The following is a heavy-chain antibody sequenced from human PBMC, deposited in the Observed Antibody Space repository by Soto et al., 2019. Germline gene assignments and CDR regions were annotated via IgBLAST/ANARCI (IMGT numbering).Heavy chain of an antibody. D-gene: IGHD6-19*01. CDR2: INPYNGNT. V-gene: IGHV1-18*04. CDR3: ARDRKWLVSADI. CDR1: GYTFTSYY. J-gene: IGHJ3*02. Sequence: AASVKVSCKASGYTFTSYYMHWVRQAPGQGLEWMGRINPYNGNTSYAQKFQGRVTMTTDTSTSTAYMELRSLRSDDTAVYYCARDRKWLVSADIWGQGTMVTVSS.